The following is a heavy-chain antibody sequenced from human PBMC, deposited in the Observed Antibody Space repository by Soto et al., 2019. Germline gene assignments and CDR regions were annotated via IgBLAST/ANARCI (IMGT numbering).Heavy chain of an antibody. Sequence: ASVKVSCKASGYTFTSYDIYWLRQAAGQGLEWMGWMNPNTGNSGYAQKFQGRVTMTSDTSISAAHMELSSLRSEDTAVYYCARRAETNGWNGFGADKYYFDFWGQGTLVTVSS. D-gene: IGHD1-1*01. CDR3: ARRAETNGWNGFGADKYYFDF. J-gene: IGHJ4*02. CDR2: MNPNTGNS. V-gene: IGHV1-8*01. CDR1: GYTFTSYD.